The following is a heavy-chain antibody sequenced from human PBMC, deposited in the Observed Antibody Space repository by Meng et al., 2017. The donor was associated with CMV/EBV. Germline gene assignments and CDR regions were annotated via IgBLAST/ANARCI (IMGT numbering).Heavy chain of an antibody. V-gene: IGHV1-69*10. D-gene: IGHD5-18*01. CDR2: IIPILGIA. Sequence: SVKVSCKASGGTFSSYAISWVRQAPGQGLEWMGGIIPILGIANYAQKFRGRVTITADKSTSTAYMELRSLRSEDTAVYYCATGYSPEWYYYGMDVWGQGTTVTVSS. J-gene: IGHJ6*02. CDR3: ATGYSPEWYYYGMDV. CDR1: GGTFSSYA.